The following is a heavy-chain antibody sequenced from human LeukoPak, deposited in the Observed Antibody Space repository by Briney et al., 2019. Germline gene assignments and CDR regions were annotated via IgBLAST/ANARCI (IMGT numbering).Heavy chain of an antibody. V-gene: IGHV3-7*03. CDR2: IKQDGSEA. J-gene: IGHJ4*02. CDR1: GFTFSSYW. D-gene: IGHD5-24*01. CDR3: AKDLEMATIGLGY. Sequence: PGGSLRLSCAASGFTFSSYWMTWVRQAPGKGLEWVANIKQDGSEAYYVDSVKGRFTVSRDNAKNSLYLQLNSLGAEDTAVYYCAKDLEMATIGLGYWGQGTLVTVSS.